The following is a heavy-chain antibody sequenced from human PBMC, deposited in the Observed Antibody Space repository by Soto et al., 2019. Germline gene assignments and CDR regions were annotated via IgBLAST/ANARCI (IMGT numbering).Heavy chain of an antibody. CDR3: ARLQFGEGFDY. CDR2: ILHTGGT. J-gene: IGHJ4*02. D-gene: IGHD3-10*01. CDR1: GGSISGGGCS. Sequence: PSETLSLTCAVSGGSISGGGCSWSWIRQPPGKCLEWIGYILHTGGTQYNPSLKSRVSMSVDKSKNQFSLHLTSVTAADTAVYYCARLQFGEGFDYWGQGALVTVSS. V-gene: IGHV4-30-2*01.